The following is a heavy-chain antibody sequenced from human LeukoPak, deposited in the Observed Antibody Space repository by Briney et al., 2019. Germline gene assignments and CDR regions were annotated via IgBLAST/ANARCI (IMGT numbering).Heavy chain of an antibody. J-gene: IGHJ5*02. V-gene: IGHV4-61*02. CDR1: GGSISSGSYY. CDR3: ARSSTVENNWFDP. CDR2: IYTSGST. D-gene: IGHD4-23*01. Sequence: PSETLSLTCTVSGGSISSGSYYWSWIRQPAGKGLEWIGRIYTSGSTNYNPSLKSRVTISVDTSKNQFSLKLSSVTAADTAVYYCARSSTVENNWFDPWGQGTLVTVSS.